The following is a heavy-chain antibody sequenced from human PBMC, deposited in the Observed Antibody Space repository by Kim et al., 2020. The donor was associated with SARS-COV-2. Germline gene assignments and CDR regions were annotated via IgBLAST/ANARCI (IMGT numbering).Heavy chain of an antibody. CDR1: GYTFTSYG. Sequence: ASVKVSCKASGYTFTSYGISWVRQAPGQGLEWMGWISAYNGNTNYAQKLQGRVTMTTDTSTSTAYMELRSLRSDDTAVYYCARDLRPLPMIVVVITPFGYWGQGTLVTVSS. D-gene: IGHD3-22*01. J-gene: IGHJ4*02. CDR3: ARDLRPLPMIVVVITPFGY. V-gene: IGHV1-18*04. CDR2: ISAYNGNT.